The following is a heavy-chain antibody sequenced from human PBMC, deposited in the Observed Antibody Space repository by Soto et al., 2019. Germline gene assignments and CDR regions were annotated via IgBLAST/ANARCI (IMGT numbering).Heavy chain of an antibody. V-gene: IGHV4-39*01. J-gene: IGHJ4*02. CDR1: GVSIRSGSYY. CDR2: IYYSGKT. D-gene: IGHD4-17*01. Sequence: SETLSLTCTVSGVSIRSGSYYWGWIRQSPGKGLEWIGSIYYSGKTYYNPSLKSRVTMSVDTSKNQFSLKLSSVTAADTTVYHCARQTAYGAYGFDYWGQGTLVTVSS. CDR3: ARQTAYGAYGFDY.